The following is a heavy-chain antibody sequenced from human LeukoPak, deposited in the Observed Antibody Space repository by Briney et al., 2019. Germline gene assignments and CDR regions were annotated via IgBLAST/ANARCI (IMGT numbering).Heavy chain of an antibody. Sequence: GGSLRLSCAASGFTFDDYAMHWVRQAPGKGLEWVSGISWNSGSIGYADSVKGRFTISRDNAKNSLYLQMNSLRAEDTALYYCAKDILQIAVAGEGGDWGQGTLVTVSS. CDR2: ISWNSGSI. J-gene: IGHJ4*02. CDR1: GFTFDDYA. V-gene: IGHV3-9*01. D-gene: IGHD6-19*01. CDR3: AKDILQIAVAGEGGD.